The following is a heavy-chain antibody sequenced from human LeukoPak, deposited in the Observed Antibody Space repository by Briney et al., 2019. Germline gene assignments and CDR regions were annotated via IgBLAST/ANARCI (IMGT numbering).Heavy chain of an antibody. CDR1: GYTFTGYY. J-gene: IGHJ4*02. V-gene: IGHV1-2*02. D-gene: IGHD2-21*02. CDR2: NNPNSGGT. Sequence: ASVTVSCKASGYTFTGYYMHWVRQAPGQGLEWMGWNNPNSGGTNYAQKFQGRVTMTRDTSISTAYMELSRLRSGDTAVYYCARDGYCGGDCYSGNDYWGQGTLVTVCS. CDR3: ARDGYCGGDCYSGNDY.